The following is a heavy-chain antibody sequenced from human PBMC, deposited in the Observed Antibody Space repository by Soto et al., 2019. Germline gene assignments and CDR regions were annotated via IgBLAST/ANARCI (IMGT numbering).Heavy chain of an antibody. J-gene: IGHJ3*02. D-gene: IGHD2-15*01. CDR1: AFTVRDYA. CDR2: IGGDGGSP. Sequence: GGSLTSSCAPRAFTVRDYAMTSVRQAPGKGLEWVSVIGGDGGSPYYADSVRGRFTVSRDNPKNTLYLQMDSLRAEDTAVYYCAKGSGSRNGIYDPFDIWGQGTMVTVS. V-gene: IGHV3-23*01. CDR3: AKGSGSRNGIYDPFDI.